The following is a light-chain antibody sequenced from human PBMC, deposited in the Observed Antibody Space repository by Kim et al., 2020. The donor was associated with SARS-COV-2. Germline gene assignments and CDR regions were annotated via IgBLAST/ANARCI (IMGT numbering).Light chain of an antibody. CDR2: DIS. V-gene: IGLV2-23*02. CDR1: ISDIGTYSL. Sequence: QSALTQPASLSASPGQSITISCSGTISDIGTYSLISWYQQHPGKAPRLIIFDISKRPSGVSGRFSGCKSGNTASLTISGLQPDDEADYFCCSFTSAVTWMFGGGTQLTVL. CDR3: CSFTSAVTWM. J-gene: IGLJ3*02.